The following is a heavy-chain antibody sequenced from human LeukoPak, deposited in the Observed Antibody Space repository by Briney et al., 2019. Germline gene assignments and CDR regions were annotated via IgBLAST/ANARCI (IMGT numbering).Heavy chain of an antibody. D-gene: IGHD6-19*01. V-gene: IGHV4-34*01. CDR2: INHSGST. CDR1: GGSFSGYY. J-gene: IGHJ4*02. CDR3: AGSSIAVAGFDY. Sequence: SETLSLTCAVYGGSFSGYYWSWIRQPPGKGLEWIWEINHSGSTNYNPSLKSRVTISVDTSKNQFSLKLSSVTAADTAVYYCAGSSIAVAGFDYWGQGTLVTVSS.